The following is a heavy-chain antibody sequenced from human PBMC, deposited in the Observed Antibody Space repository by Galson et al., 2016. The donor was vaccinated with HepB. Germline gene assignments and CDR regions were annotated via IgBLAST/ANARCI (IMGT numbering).Heavy chain of an antibody. CDR2: IKPDGSEK. V-gene: IGHV3-7*01. Sequence: SLRLSCAASGFTFTTFWMYWVRQAPGRGLEFLASIKPDGSEKYYVASVTGRVSISRDNATNSVYLQMNSLRAEDTALYYCARDHTRGWAFAYWGQGTLVTVSS. D-gene: IGHD5-12*01. CDR3: ARDHTRGWAFAY. J-gene: IGHJ4*02. CDR1: GFTFTTFW.